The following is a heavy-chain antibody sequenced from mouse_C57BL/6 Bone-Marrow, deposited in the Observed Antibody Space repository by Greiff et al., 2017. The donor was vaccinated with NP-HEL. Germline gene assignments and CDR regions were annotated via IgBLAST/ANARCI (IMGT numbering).Heavy chain of an antibody. D-gene: IGHD1-1*01. CDR2: ISSGGSYT. CDR3: ARHRATVVAPWFDA. Sequence: EVQLVESGGDLVKPGGSLKLSCAASGFTFSSYGMSWVRQTPDKRLEWVATISSGGSYTYYPDSVKGRFTISRDNAKNTLYLQMSSLKSEDTAMYYCARHRATVVAPWFDAWGTGTTVTVSS. CDR1: GFTFSSYG. V-gene: IGHV5-6*01. J-gene: IGHJ1*03.